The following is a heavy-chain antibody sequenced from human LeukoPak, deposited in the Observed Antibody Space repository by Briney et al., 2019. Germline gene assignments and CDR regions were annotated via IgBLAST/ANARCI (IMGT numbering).Heavy chain of an antibody. V-gene: IGHV3-7*01. Sequence: GGSLRLSCAASGFSFNSDWMDWVRQAPGKGLEWVANIEHDESEKNYLDSVKGRFTISRDNAQNSLYPQMNGLRVEDTAVYYCTRRLDDWGQGTLVTVSS. CDR3: TRRLDD. J-gene: IGHJ4*02. CDR2: IEHDESEK. D-gene: IGHD3-16*01. CDR1: GFSFNSDW.